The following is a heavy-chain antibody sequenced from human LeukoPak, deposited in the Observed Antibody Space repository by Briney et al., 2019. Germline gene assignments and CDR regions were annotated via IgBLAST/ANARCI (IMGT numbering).Heavy chain of an antibody. J-gene: IGHJ4*02. V-gene: IGHV1-69*06. Sequence: SVKVSCKASGYTFTSYYMHWVRQAPGQGLEWMGGIIPIFGTANYAQKFQGRVTITADKSTSTAYMELSSLRSEDTAVYYCARVYGSGSYPVDWGQGTLVTVSS. D-gene: IGHD3-10*01. CDR1: GYTFTSYY. CDR2: IIPIFGTA. CDR3: ARVYGSGSYPVD.